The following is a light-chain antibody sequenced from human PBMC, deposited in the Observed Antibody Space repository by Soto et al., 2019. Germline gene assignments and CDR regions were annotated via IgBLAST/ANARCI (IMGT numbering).Light chain of an antibody. CDR1: QNVRSN. J-gene: IGKJ5*01. Sequence: EIVMTQSPATLSMSPGERATLSCRASQNVRSNLAWYQQRPGQAPRLLIYGAFTRATGIPARFSGSGSGTEFTLTISSLQSEDFAVYYCHQYNDWPPVTFGQGTRLEIK. CDR2: GAF. CDR3: HQYNDWPPVT. V-gene: IGKV3-15*01.